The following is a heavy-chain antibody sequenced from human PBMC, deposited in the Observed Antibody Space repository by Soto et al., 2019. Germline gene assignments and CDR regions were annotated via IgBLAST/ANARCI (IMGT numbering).Heavy chain of an antibody. V-gene: IGHV1-69*06. CDR3: AALENYDFWSGYYPIYYYYGMDV. J-gene: IGHJ6*02. CDR1: GGTFSSYA. D-gene: IGHD3-3*01. CDR2: IIPIFGTA. Sequence: QVQLVQSGAEVKKPGSSVKVSCKASGGTFSSYAISWVRQAPGQGLEWMGGIIPIFGTANYAQKFQGRVTITADKSTSTAYMELSSLRSEDTAVYYCAALENYDFWSGYYPIYYYYGMDVWGQGTTVTVS.